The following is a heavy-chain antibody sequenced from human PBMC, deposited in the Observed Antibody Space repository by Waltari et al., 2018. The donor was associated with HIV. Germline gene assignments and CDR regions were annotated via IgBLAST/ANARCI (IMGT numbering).Heavy chain of an antibody. J-gene: IGHJ4*02. V-gene: IGHV3-66*01. CDR1: GSTVSSNS. CDR2: IYSGGRT. Sequence: EVQLVESGGGLVQPGGSLRLSCAASGSTVSSNSMSWVRQAPGKGLEWVSVIYSGGRTYYGDSVKGRFTISRDNPKNTVYLQMNSLRVEDTAVYYCAGSEGRGAFDYWGQGTLVTVSS. CDR3: AGSEGRGAFDY. D-gene: IGHD3-10*01.